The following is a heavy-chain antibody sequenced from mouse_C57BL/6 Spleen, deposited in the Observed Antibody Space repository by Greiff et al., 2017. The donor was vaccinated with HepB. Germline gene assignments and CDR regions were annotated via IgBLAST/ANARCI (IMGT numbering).Heavy chain of an antibody. J-gene: IGHJ2*01. CDR1: GFTFSSYT. V-gene: IGHV5-9*01. D-gene: IGHD2-1*01. Sequence: EVQLVESGGGLVKPGGSLKLSCAASGFTFSSYTMSWVRQTPEKRLEWVATISGGGGDTNYPDSVKGRFTLTIDKAKNTLYLQMSSLRSEDTALYYCARQGNPYYFDYWGQGTTLTVSS. CDR2: ISGGGGDT. CDR3: ARQGNPYYFDY.